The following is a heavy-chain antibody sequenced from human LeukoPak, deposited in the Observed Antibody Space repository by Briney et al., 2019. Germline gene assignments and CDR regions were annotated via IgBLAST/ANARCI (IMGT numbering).Heavy chain of an antibody. Sequence: TPSETLSLTCTVSGGSISSYYWSWIRQPPGKGLEWIGYIYYSGSTNYNPSLKSRVTISVDTSKNQFSLKLSSVTAADTAVYYCARSSGWGSSSVDYWGQGTLVTVSS. V-gene: IGHV4-59*01. CDR3: ARSSGWGSSSVDY. D-gene: IGHD6-13*01. CDR1: GGSISSYY. CDR2: IYYSGST. J-gene: IGHJ4*02.